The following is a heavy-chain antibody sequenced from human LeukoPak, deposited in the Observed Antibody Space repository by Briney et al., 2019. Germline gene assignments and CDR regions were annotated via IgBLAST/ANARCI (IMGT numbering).Heavy chain of an antibody. Sequence: SETLSLTCAVYGGSFSGYYWSWIRQPPGKGLEWIGEINHSGSTNYNPSLKSRVTISVDTSKNQFSLKLSSVTAADTAVYYCASGEAGSDYYDSSGYYPPFDYWGQGTLVTVSS. V-gene: IGHV4-34*01. CDR2: INHSGST. CDR1: GGSFSGYY. D-gene: IGHD3-22*01. CDR3: ASGEAGSDYYDSSGYYPPFDY. J-gene: IGHJ4*02.